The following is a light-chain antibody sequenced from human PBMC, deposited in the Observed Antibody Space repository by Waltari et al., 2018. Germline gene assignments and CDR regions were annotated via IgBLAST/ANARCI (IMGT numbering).Light chain of an antibody. CDR3: QQYGSSPRT. J-gene: IGKJ1*01. Sequence: EIVLTQSPGTLSLSPGERATLSCRASQSVSSNYLAWYQQKSGQAPRLLIYGASSRATGIPDRFSGSGAGTDFTLTISRLEPEEFAVYCCQQYGSSPRTFGQGTKVEIK. CDR2: GAS. V-gene: IGKV3-20*01. CDR1: QSVSSNY.